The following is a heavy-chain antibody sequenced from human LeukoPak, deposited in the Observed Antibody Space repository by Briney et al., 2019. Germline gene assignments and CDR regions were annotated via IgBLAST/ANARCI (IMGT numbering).Heavy chain of an antibody. Sequence: ASVKVSCKASGYTFNRYGISWVRQAPGQGLEWMGWISGYNGNTKYAQKVQGRVTMTRDTSISTAYMELSRLRSDDTAVYYCARWLQYSYYYYMDVWGKGTTVTVSS. J-gene: IGHJ6*03. D-gene: IGHD5-24*01. CDR1: GYTFNRYG. CDR3: ARWLQYSYYYYMDV. CDR2: ISGYNGNT. V-gene: IGHV1-18*01.